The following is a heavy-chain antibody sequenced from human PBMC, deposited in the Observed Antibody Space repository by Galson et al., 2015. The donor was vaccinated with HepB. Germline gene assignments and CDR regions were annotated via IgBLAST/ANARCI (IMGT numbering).Heavy chain of an antibody. J-gene: IGHJ4*02. V-gene: IGHV3-33*01. CDR3: ARETRGSYDY. CDR2: IWSDGGKK. D-gene: IGHD1-26*01. Sequence: SLRLSCAASGFTFSRYAMHWVRQAPGKGLEWVAVIWSDGGKKYYADSVKGRFTISRDNSKNTLYVQMNSLRGEDTAMYYCARETRGSYDYWGQGTLVTVPS. CDR1: GFTFSRYA.